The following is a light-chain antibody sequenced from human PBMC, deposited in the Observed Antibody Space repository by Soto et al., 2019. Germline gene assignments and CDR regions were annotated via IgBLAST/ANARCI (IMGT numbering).Light chain of an antibody. J-gene: IGKJ1*01. CDR2: GAS. CDR1: QSVSSSY. Sequence: EIVLTQSPGTLSLSPGERATLSCRASQSVSSSYLAWYQRKPGQAPRLLIYGASSRATGIPDRFSGSGSGTDFTLTISRLEPADFAVYYCQQYCSSPWTFGQGTKVEIK. CDR3: QQYCSSPWT. V-gene: IGKV3-20*01.